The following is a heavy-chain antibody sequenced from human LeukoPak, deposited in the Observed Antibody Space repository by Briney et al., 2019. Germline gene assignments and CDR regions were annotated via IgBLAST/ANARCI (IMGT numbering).Heavy chain of an antibody. Sequence: GGSLRLFCAASGFTFSSYEMNWVRQAPGKGLEWVSYISSSGSTIYYADSVKGRFTMSRDNAKKSLYLQMNSLRAEDTAVYYCARDFWATPGMDVWGQGTTVTVSS. V-gene: IGHV3-48*03. J-gene: IGHJ6*02. CDR2: ISSSGSTI. D-gene: IGHD5-24*01. CDR1: GFTFSSYE. CDR3: ARDFWATPGMDV.